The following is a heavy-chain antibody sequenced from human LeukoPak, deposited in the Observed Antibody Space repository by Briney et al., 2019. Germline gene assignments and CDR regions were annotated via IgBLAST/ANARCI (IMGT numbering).Heavy chain of an antibody. CDR1: GGSISSGSYY. V-gene: IGHV4-61*02. CDR2: IYTSGST. J-gene: IGHJ4*02. CDR3: ARNSDRSGSQIRNAFDI. D-gene: IGHD1-26*01. Sequence: SQTLSLTCTVSGGSISSGSYYWSWIRQPAGKGLEWIGRIYTSGSTNYNPSLKSRVTISVDTSKNQFSLKLSSVTAADTAVYYCARNSDRSGSQIRNAFDIWGQGTRVTVSS.